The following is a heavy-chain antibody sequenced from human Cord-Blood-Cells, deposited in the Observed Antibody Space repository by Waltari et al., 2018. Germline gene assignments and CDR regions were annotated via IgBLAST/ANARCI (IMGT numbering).Heavy chain of an antibody. CDR3: AKEGTYDFWSGYYFDY. J-gene: IGHJ4*02. V-gene: IGHV3-23*01. CDR1: GFTFSSYA. D-gene: IGHD3-3*01. CDR2: ISGSGGST. Sequence: EVQLLESGGGLVQPGGSLRLSCAASGFTFSSYAMSWVRQAPGKGLVWVSAISGSGGSTYCAGAVNGRFTISRDNSKNTLYLQMNSLRAEDTAVYYCAKEGTYDFWSGYYFDYWGQGTLVTVSS.